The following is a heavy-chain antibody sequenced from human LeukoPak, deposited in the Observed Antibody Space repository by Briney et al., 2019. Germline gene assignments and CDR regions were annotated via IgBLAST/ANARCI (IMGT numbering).Heavy chain of an antibody. J-gene: IGHJ4*02. D-gene: IGHD2-2*01. CDR1: GCSFSDYA. CDR3: ARESRYCSSFSCYVDY. V-gene: IGHV3-64*01. CDR2: ISHGGDT. Sequence: GGSLRLSCAASGCSFSDYAMHWVRQSPGKGLEYVSAISHGGDTYYVNSVKGRFTISRDNSKNTLYLQMGSLRTEDMAVYYCARESRYCSSFSCYVDYWGQGTLVTVSS.